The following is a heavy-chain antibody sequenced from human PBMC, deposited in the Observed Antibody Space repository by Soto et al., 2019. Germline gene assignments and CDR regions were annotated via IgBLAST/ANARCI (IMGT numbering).Heavy chain of an antibody. CDR2: ISSSSSTI. CDR3: ARDIVACYYYYYGMDV. J-gene: IGHJ6*02. D-gene: IGHD6-25*01. V-gene: IGHV3-48*02. CDR1: GFTFSSYS. Sequence: GGSLRLSCAASGFTFSSYSMNWVRQAPGKGLEWVSYISSSSSTIYYADSVKGRFTISRDNAKNSLYLQMNSLRDEDTAVYYCARDIVACYYYYYGMDVWGQGTTVTVSS.